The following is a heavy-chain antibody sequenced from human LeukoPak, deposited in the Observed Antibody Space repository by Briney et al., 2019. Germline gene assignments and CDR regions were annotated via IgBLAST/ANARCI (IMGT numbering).Heavy chain of an antibody. J-gene: IGHJ6*03. CDR3: ARVKAGYYYYMDV. D-gene: IGHD3-10*01. CDR2: IYSGGST. Sequence: GESLKISCAASGFTVSSNYMSWVRQAPGKGLEWVSVIYSGGSTYYADSVKGRFTISRDNSKNTLYLQMNSLRAEDTAVYYCARVKAGYYYYMDVWGKGTTVTVSS. V-gene: IGHV3-53*01. CDR1: GFTVSSNY.